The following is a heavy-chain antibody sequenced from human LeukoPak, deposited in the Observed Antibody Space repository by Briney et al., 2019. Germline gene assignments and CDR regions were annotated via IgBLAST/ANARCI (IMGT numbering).Heavy chain of an antibody. CDR2: ISSSSSYI. CDR1: GFTFSSYS. Sequence: PGGSLRLSCAASGFTFSSYSMNWVRQAPGKGLEWVSSISSSSSYIYYADSVKGRFTISRDNAKNSLYLQMNSLRAEDTAVYYCARGSYGSGSECDYWGQGTLVTVSS. CDR3: ARGSYGSGSECDY. V-gene: IGHV3-21*01. J-gene: IGHJ4*02. D-gene: IGHD3-10*01.